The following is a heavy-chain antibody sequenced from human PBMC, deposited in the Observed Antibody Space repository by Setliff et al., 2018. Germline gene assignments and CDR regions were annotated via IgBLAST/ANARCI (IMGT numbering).Heavy chain of an antibody. CDR2: IANRGNTV. Sequence: HPGGSLRLSCAASGFIFSSYEMNWVRQAPGKGLEWVTYIANRGNTVYYVDSVKGRFTVSRDNANSSLFLQMNSLRAEDTAVYYCARHLPRCVQIFGVAPLFCYWGQGPLVTVSS. V-gene: IGHV3-48*03. J-gene: IGHJ4*02. CDR3: ARHLPRCVQIFGVAPLFCY. CDR1: GFIFSSYE. D-gene: IGHD3-3*01.